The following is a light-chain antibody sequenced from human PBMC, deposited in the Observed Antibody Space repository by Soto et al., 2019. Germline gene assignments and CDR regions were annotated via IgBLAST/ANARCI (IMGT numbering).Light chain of an antibody. V-gene: IGLV2-11*01. CDR2: NVN. J-gene: IGLJ2*01. CDR3: CSYAGSYTLL. CDR1: SSDVGGYNY. Sequence: QSALTQPRSVSGSAGQSVTISCAGASSDVGGYNYVSWYQEHPGKAPKLILYNVNERPSGVPDRFSGSKSGNTASLTISGLQAEDEADYHCCSYAGSYTLLFGGGTKLTVL.